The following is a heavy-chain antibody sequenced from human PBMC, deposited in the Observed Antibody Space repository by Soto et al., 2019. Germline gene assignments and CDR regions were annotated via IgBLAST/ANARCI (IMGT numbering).Heavy chain of an antibody. V-gene: IGHV3-53*01. CDR1: GFTVSSNY. J-gene: IGHJ6*02. Sequence: GGSLRLSCAASGFTVSSNYMSWVRQAPGKGLEWVSVIYSGGSTYYADSVKGRFTISRDNSKNTLYLQMNSLRAEDTAVYYCATKIEYRYTYYGMDVWGQGTTVTVSS. D-gene: IGHD6-6*01. CDR2: IYSGGST. CDR3: ATKIEYRYTYYGMDV.